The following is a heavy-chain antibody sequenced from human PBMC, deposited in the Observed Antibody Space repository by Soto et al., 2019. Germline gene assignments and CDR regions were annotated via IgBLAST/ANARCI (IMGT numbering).Heavy chain of an antibody. Sequence: QITLKESGPTLVKPTQTLTLTCSFSGFSLSTTGVGVGWIRQSPGKALEWLAIIYWDNDKRYSPSLKSTVTITKDTSKNQVVLTVSNMDPVHTGTYYCARSLWFGELLWGQGALVTVSS. D-gene: IGHD3-10*01. CDR2: IYWDNDK. CDR3: ARSLWFGELL. V-gene: IGHV2-5*02. J-gene: IGHJ4*02. CDR1: GFSLSTTGVG.